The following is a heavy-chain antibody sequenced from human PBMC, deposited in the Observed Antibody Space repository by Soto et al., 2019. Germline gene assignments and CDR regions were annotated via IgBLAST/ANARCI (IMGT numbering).Heavy chain of an antibody. CDR1: GGTFSSYS. D-gene: IGHD2-2*01. CDR3: ARGGAVVVPGAVDRHNWFDP. CDR2: VIPILGMA. Sequence: ASVKVSCKASGGTFSSYSFSWVRQAPGQGLEWLGRVIPILGMANYAQKFQGRVTITADKSTSTVYMEMSSLRSEDTAVYYCARGGAVVVPGAVDRHNWFDPWGQGTLVTVSS. J-gene: IGHJ5*02. V-gene: IGHV1-69*04.